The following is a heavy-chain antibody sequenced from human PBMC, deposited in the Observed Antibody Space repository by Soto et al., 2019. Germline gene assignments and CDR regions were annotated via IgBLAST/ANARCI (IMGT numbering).Heavy chain of an antibody. CDR2: IFYSGSI. J-gene: IGHJ2*01. CDR1: GGSISSSSYY. CDR3: ARSGLSQIRRYFDL. Sequence: QLQLRESGPGLVKPSQTLSLTCTVSGGSISSSSYYWGWIRQPPGKGLEWIGSIFYSGSIYYNPSLKSRVTISVDTSKNPFSLKLSSVTAADTAVYCCARSGLSQIRRYFDLWGRGTLVTVSS. D-gene: IGHD3-16*01. V-gene: IGHV4-39*01.